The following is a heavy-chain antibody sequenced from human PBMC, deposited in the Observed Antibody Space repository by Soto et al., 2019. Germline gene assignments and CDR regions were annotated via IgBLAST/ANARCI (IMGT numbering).Heavy chain of an antibody. J-gene: IGHJ4*02. CDR2: FYYTGTT. CDR1: GASLSSGSYY. Sequence: KPSETLSLTCTVSGASLSSGSYYWSWIRQPPGKGLEWIGYFYYTGTTKYNPSLESRVTISRDQSKNTLYLQMNSLRAEDTAVYYCARDFCPVPTCYDLWGQGVLVTVSS. V-gene: IGHV4-61*01. CDR3: ARDFCPVPTCYDL. D-gene: IGHD2-2*01.